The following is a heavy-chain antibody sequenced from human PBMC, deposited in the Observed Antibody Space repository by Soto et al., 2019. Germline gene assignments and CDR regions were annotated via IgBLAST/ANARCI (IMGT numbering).Heavy chain of an antibody. CDR2: IYYSGST. CDR1: GGSISNYY. Sequence: QVQLQESGPGLVKPSETLSLTCTVSGGSISNYYWSWIRQPPGKGLEWIGYIYYSGSTYYNPSLKSRVTISVDASKNQFSLNLSSVTAADTAVYYCARGGTVLSWHFDLWGRGTLVTVSS. D-gene: IGHD2-15*01. V-gene: IGHV4-59*01. CDR3: ARGGTVLSWHFDL. J-gene: IGHJ2*01.